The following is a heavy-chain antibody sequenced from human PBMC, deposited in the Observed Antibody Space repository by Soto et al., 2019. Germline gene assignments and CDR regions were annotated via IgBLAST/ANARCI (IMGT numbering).Heavy chain of an antibody. V-gene: IGHV3-33*01. CDR2: IWYDGSNK. CDR1: GFTFSSYG. D-gene: IGHD3-9*01. J-gene: IGHJ6*02. Sequence: QVQLVESGGGVVQPGRSLRLSCAASGFTFSSYGMHWVRQAPGKGLEWGAVIWYDGSNKYYADSVKGRFTISRDNSKNPLYLQMNSLRAEDTAVYYCARLSAYYDILTGFNYGMDVWGQGTTVTVSS. CDR3: ARLSAYYDILTGFNYGMDV.